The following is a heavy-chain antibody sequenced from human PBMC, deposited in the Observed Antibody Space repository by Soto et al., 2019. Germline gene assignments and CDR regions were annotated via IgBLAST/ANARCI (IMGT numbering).Heavy chain of an antibody. CDR1: GCTFSSYA. D-gene: IGHD2-15*01. Sequence: SVKVSCKACGCTFSSYAISWVRQAPGQGLEWMGGIIPIFGTANYAQKFQGRVTITADESTSTAYMELSSLRSEDTAVYYCARDRYCSGGSCPLFYYYYGMDVWGQGTTVTVSS. V-gene: IGHV1-69*13. J-gene: IGHJ6*02. CDR3: ARDRYCSGGSCPLFYYYYGMDV. CDR2: IIPIFGTA.